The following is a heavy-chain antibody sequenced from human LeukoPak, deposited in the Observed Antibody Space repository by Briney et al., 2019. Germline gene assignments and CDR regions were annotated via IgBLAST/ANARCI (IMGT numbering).Heavy chain of an antibody. CDR1: GFSLSTSGMC. CDR3: ARHIDDYYGMDV. V-gene: IGHV2-70*01. D-gene: IGHD5-12*01. J-gene: IGHJ6*02. Sequence: SGPTLLNPTQTLTLTCTFSGFSLSTSGMCVSWIRQPPGKALEWLALIDWDDDKYYSTSLKTRLTISKDTSKNQVVLTMSNMDPVDTATYYCARHIDDYYGMDVWGQGTTVTVSS. CDR2: IDWDDDK.